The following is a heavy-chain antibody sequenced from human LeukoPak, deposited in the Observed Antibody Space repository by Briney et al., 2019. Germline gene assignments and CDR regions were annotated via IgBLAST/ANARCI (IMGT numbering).Heavy chain of an antibody. CDR3: AREFSYGSNGRGFDY. Sequence: KPSETLSLTCTVSSGSISSYYWSWIRQPAVKGLEWIGRILTSGSTNYNPSLQSRVTMSVDTSKNQFSLKLNSMTAADTAVYYCAREFSYGSNGRGFDYWGQGTLVTVSS. D-gene: IGHD4-17*01. CDR1: SGSISSYY. CDR2: ILTSGST. V-gene: IGHV4-4*07. J-gene: IGHJ4*02.